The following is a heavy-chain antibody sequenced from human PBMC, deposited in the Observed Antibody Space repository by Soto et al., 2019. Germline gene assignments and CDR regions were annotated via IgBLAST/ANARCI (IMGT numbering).Heavy chain of an antibody. Sequence: QVQLVQSGAEVKKPGASVKISCKASGYTFTSYDINWVRQATGQGLEWMGWMNPNSGNTGYAQKCQGRVTMTSNTSIRTAYMELSSLRSEDTAVYYCARSTNDYGDRHWGQGTLVTVSS. CDR2: MNPNSGNT. J-gene: IGHJ4*02. V-gene: IGHV1-8*01. D-gene: IGHD4-17*01. CDR3: ARSTNDYGDRH. CDR1: GYTFTSYD.